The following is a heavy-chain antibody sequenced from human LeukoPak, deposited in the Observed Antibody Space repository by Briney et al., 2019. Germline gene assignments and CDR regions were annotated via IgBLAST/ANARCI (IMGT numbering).Heavy chain of an antibody. CDR1: GGSISSSSYY. V-gene: IGHV4-39*01. D-gene: IGHD3-16*02. CDR2: IYYSGST. J-gene: IGHJ5*02. Sequence: SETLSLTCTVSGGSISSSSYYWGWICQPPGKGLEWIGSIYYSGSTYYNPSLKSRVTISVDTSKNQFSLKLSSLTAADTAVYYGARAYDYLWGCYRYPVGPWGQGTLVTVSS. CDR3: ARAYDYLWGCYRYPVGP.